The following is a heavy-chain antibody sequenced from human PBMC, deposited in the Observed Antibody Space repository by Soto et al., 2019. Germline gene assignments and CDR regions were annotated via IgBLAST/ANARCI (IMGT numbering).Heavy chain of an antibody. J-gene: IGHJ6*02. CDR2: ISYDGSNQ. CDR1: GFTFSSHA. Sequence: QVQLVESGGGVVQPGGSLRLSCVASGFTFSSHAMHWVRQAPGKGLEWVALISYDGSNQYYADSVKGRFTISRDNSKTTLYKQMNSLRAEDTAVYYCAKDLKYYYHYYAMDVWGQGTTVTVCS. V-gene: IGHV3-30*18. CDR3: AKDLKYYYHYYAMDV.